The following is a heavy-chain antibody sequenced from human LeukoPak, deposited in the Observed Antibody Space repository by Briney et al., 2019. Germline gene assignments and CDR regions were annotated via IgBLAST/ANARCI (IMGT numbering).Heavy chain of an antibody. CDR1: GVSISSYY. Sequence: SETLSLTCTVSGVSISSYYWSWIRQPPGKGLEWIGYIYYSGSTNYNPSLKSRVTISVDTSKNQFSLKLSSVTAADTAVYYCARDQASNWFDPWGQGTLVTVSS. J-gene: IGHJ5*02. CDR2: IYYSGST. V-gene: IGHV4-59*01. CDR3: ARDQASNWFDP.